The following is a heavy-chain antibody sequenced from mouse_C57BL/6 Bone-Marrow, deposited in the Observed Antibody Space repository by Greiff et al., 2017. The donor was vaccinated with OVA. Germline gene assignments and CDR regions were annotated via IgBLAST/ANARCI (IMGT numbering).Heavy chain of an antibody. J-gene: IGHJ4*01. CDR3: ARRGAMDY. Sequence: DVHLVESGGGLVQPGGSLKLSCAASGFTFSDYYMYWVRQTPEKRLEWVAYISNGGGSTYYPDTVKGRFTISRDNAKNTLYLQMSRLKSEDTAMYYCARRGAMDYWGQGTSVTVSS. CDR2: ISNGGGST. V-gene: IGHV5-12*01. CDR1: GFTFSDYY.